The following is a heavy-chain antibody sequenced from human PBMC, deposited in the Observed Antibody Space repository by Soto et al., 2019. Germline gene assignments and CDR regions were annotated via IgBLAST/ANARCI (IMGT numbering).Heavy chain of an antibody. J-gene: IGHJ2*01. CDR2: INHSGST. Sequence: SETLSLTCAVYGGSFSGYYWSWIRQPPGKGLEWIGEINHSGSTNYNPSLKSRVTISVDTSKNQFSLKLSSVTAADTAVYYCAREENWGGFRYFDLWGRGTLVTVSS. CDR1: GGSFSGYY. V-gene: IGHV4-34*01. CDR3: AREENWGGFRYFDL. D-gene: IGHD7-27*01.